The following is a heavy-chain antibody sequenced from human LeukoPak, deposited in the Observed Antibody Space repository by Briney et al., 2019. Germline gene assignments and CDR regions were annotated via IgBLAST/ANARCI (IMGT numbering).Heavy chain of an antibody. CDR1: GFTFSGSA. Sequence: GGSLKLSCAASGFTFSGSAMHWVRQASGKGLEWVGRIRSKANTYATAYAASVKGRFTISRDDSKNTAYLQLNSLKTEDTAVYYCTTAVGTDFYDYGLDAWGQGTTVTVSS. D-gene: IGHD6-13*01. CDR3: TTAVGTDFYDYGLDA. V-gene: IGHV3-73*01. CDR2: IRSKANTYAT. J-gene: IGHJ6*02.